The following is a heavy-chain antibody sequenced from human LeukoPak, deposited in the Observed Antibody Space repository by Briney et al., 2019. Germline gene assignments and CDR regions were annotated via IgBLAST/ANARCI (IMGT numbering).Heavy chain of an antibody. V-gene: IGHV3-30*04. J-gene: IGHJ4*02. CDR2: ISYDGSNK. CDR3: AKGVLRYFDWHEPFDY. Sequence: GGSLRLSCAASGFTFSNYAMHWVRQAPGKGLEWVAVISYDGSNKYYADSVKGRFTISRDNSKNTLYLQMNSLRAEDTAVYYCAKGVLRYFDWHEPFDYWGQGTLVTVSS. CDR1: GFTFSNYA. D-gene: IGHD3-9*01.